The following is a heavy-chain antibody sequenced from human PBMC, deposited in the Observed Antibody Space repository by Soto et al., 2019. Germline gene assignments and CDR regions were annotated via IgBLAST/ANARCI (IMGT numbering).Heavy chain of an antibody. D-gene: IGHD3-22*01. V-gene: IGHV1-2*02. CDR2: INPNSGGT. CDR3: ARGGPGYYDSSGHQYFQH. J-gene: IGHJ1*01. CDR1: GYTFTGYY. Sequence: ASVKVSCKASGYTFTGYYMHWVRQAPGQGLEWMGWINPNSGGTNYAQKFQGRVTMTRDTSISTAYMELSRLRSDDTAVYYCARGGPGYYDSSGHQYFQHWGQGTLVTVSS.